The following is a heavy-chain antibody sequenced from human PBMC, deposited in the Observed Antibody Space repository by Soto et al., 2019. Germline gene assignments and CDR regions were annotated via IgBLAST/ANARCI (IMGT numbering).Heavy chain of an antibody. CDR3: ARAGIAGAGYSFNYYSYYGIDV. D-gene: IGHD6-13*01. V-gene: IGHV1-69*13. CDR1: GCTFSSYA. Sequence: GASVKVSCKASGCTFSSYAISWVRQAPGQGLEWMGGIIPIFGTANYAQKFQGRVTITADESTSTGYMELSSLRSEDTGVYYWARAGIAGAGYSFNYYSYYGIDVWGQGTTVTVSS. J-gene: IGHJ6*02. CDR2: IIPIFGTA.